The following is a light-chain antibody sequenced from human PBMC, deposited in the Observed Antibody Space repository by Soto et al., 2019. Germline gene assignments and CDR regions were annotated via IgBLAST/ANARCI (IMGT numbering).Light chain of an antibody. CDR1: QSVSGSY. CDR3: HQYGSSGT. Sequence: IVLTQSPGTLCLSPGERATLACRASQSVSGSYLTWYQQKPGQAPRLLMYGASSTATGIPDRFSGSWSGTDFTLTISSLESEDFAVYYCHQYGSSGTFGQGTKVDIK. J-gene: IGKJ1*01. CDR2: GAS. V-gene: IGKV3-20*01.